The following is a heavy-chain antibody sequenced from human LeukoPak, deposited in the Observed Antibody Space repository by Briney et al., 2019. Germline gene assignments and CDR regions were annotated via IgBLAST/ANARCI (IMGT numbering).Heavy chain of an antibody. CDR1: GGSISSYY. J-gene: IGHJ1*01. D-gene: IGHD6-13*01. CDR3: ARHLPPAYSSSWYGGIQY. V-gene: IGHV4-59*08. CDR2: LYYSGST. Sequence: SETLSLTCTVSGGSISSYYWSWLRQPPGKGLEWIGCLYYSGSTNYNPSLKSRVTISVDTSKNQFSLRLSTVTAADTAVYYCARHLPPAYSSSWYGGIQYWGQGTLVTVSS.